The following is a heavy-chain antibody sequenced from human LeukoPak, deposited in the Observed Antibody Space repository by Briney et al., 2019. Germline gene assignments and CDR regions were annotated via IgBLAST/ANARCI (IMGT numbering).Heavy chain of an antibody. V-gene: IGHV3-23*01. J-gene: IGHJ1*01. CDR1: GFTFSTYA. CDR3: ARSFNH. Sequence: GGSLRLSCAASGFTFSTYAMNWVRQAPGKGLEWVSTISGSGGSTYYADSVKDRFTISRDNSKNSLYLQMNSLRDEDTALYYCARSFNHWGQGALVTVSS. CDR2: ISGSGGST.